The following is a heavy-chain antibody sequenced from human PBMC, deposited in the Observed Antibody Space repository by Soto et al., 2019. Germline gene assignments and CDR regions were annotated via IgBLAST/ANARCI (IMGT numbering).Heavy chain of an antibody. Sequence: EVQLVESGGGLVQPGGSLRLSCEASGFTFSIYAMHWVRQAPGRGLEYVAAINTNGGGTFYADSVHGRFSISRDNSKNTLYLQMGRLRADDLAVYYCARGMYDDNVGYYFDSWGQGTLVTVSS. CDR2: INTNGGGT. D-gene: IGHD1-26*01. CDR1: GFTFSIYA. CDR3: ARGMYDDNVGYYFDS. V-gene: IGHV3-64*07. J-gene: IGHJ4*02.